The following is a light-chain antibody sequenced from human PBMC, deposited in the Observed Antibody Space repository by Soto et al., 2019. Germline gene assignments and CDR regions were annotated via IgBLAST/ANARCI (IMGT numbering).Light chain of an antibody. V-gene: IGKV1-39*01. CDR2: AAS. Sequence: DIHINQSPSSLSASVGDRASCPSRTSQSISSYLNWYQQKPGRARNLVIYAASSLQSGVPSRFGGSGSGTDFTLTISSLQPEDFATYYCQQSYSTPPRFGQGTKVDIK. J-gene: IGKJ1*01. CDR3: QQSYSTPPR. CDR1: QSISSY.